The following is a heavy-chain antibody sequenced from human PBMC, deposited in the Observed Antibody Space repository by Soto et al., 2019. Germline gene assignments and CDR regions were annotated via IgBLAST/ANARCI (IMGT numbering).Heavy chain of an antibody. D-gene: IGHD4-4*01. V-gene: IGHV3-23*01. J-gene: IGHJ4*02. CDR2: IGGSGGNR. CDR3: ARVASDYINSVDH. Sequence: GGSLRLSCAASGFTFSAYAMTWVRQAPGKGLEWVSAIGGSGGNRYYAASVKGRFTISRDNSKDTLDLQMNRLRVEDTAVYYCARVASDYINSVDHWGQGILVTVSS. CDR1: GFTFSAYA.